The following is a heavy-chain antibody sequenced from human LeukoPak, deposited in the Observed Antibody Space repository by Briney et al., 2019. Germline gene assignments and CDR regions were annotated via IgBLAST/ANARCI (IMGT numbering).Heavy chain of an antibody. Sequence: GGSLRLSCAASGFTFSSYAMHWVRQARGKGLEWVAVISYDGSNKYYADSVKGRFTISRDNSKNTLYLQMNSLRAEDTAVYYCAREEIAAAVMNYWGQGTLVTVSS. J-gene: IGHJ4*02. CDR1: GFTFSSYA. CDR2: ISYDGSNK. D-gene: IGHD6-13*01. V-gene: IGHV3-30-3*01. CDR3: AREEIAAAVMNY.